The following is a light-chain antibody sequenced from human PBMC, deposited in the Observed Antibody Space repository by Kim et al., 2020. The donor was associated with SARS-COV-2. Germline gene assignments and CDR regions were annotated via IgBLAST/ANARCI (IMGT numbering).Light chain of an antibody. V-gene: IGKV1-5*01. J-gene: IGKJ1*01. CDR1: QSISSW. CDR3: RQYNSWWT. Sequence: SASVGDRVTITCRASQSISSWLAWYQQKPGKAPKLLIYDASSLESGVPSRFSGSGSGTEFTLTISSLQPDDFATYYCRQYNSWWTFGQGTKVDIK. CDR2: DAS.